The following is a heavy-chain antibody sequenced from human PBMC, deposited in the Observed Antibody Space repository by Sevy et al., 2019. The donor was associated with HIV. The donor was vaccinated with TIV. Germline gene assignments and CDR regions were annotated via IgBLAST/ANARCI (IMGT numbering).Heavy chain of an antibody. CDR2: IKQDGSEK. D-gene: IGHD3-22*01. V-gene: IGHV3-7*01. CDR3: ARGPQFYDSSGIAY. J-gene: IGHJ4*02. CDR1: GFTFSSYW. Sequence: GGSLRLSCAASGFTFSSYWMSWVRQAPGKGLEWVANIKQDGSEKYYVDSVKGRFIISRDNAKNSLYLQMNSLRAEDTAVYYCARGPQFYDSSGIAYWGQGTLVTVSS.